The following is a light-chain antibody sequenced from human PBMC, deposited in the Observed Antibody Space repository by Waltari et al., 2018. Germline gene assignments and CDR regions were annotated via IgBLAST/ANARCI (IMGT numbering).Light chain of an antibody. CDR3: QVWDSSSDWE. CDR2: DDS. J-gene: IGLJ2*01. Sequence: SAVRTQPPSISVAPGQTAKITCVGGNIGSSRVHWYQQRPRPAPQLLVFDDSARPSGIPDRFAGSHSEDTATLTISRVEAGDEADYYCQVWDSSSDWEFGEGTKLTV. CDR1: NIGSSR. V-gene: IGLV3-21*02.